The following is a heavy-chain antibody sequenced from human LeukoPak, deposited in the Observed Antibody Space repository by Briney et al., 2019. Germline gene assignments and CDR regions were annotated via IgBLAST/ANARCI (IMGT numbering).Heavy chain of an antibody. J-gene: IGHJ3*02. D-gene: IGHD6-19*01. Sequence: QSGGSLRLSCAASASTFSSYAMSWVRQAPGKGLEWVSHISGSGGSTYYADSVKGRFTISRDNSKSTLYLQMNSLRAEDTAVYYCAKLPGGWRNDGFNIWGQGTMVTVSS. CDR1: ASTFSSYA. V-gene: IGHV3-23*01. CDR3: AKLPGGWRNDGFNI. CDR2: ISGSGGST.